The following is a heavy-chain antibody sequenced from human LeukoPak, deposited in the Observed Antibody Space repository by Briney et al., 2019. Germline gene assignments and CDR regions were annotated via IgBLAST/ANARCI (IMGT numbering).Heavy chain of an antibody. CDR1: GFTFSIFW. V-gene: IGHV3-7*01. J-gene: IGHJ5*02. Sequence: GGSLRLSSTASGFTFSIFWISCVRQAPGKGLEWVAKIEGDGSDKYYVDSVKGRFTISRDNAKKSLYLQMNSLRAEDTAVYYCARGGKRFDPGAQGNLVTVSS. D-gene: IGHD3-16*01. CDR2: IEGDGSDK. CDR3: ARGGKRFDP.